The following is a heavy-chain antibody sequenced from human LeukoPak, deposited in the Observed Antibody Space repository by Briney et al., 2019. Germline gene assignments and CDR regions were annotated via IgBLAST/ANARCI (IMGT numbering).Heavy chain of an antibody. CDR1: GYTFTSYY. J-gene: IGHJ4*02. V-gene: IGHV1-46*01. Sequence: ASVKVSCKASGYTFTSYYMHWVRQAPEQGLEWMGIINPSGGSTSYTQKFQGRVTMTRDTSTSTVYMELSSLRSEDTAVYYCARDPPTEGSGSYYPSYYFDYWGQGTLVTVSS. CDR3: ARDPPTEGSGSYYPSYYFDY. CDR2: INPSGGST. D-gene: IGHD3-10*01.